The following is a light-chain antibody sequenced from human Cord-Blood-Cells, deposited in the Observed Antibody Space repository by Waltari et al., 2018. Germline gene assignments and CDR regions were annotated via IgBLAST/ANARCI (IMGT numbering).Light chain of an antibody. J-gene: IGLJ3*02. V-gene: IGLV2-23*01. Sequence: QSALTQPASVSWSPGPSITNYCTGTTSDGGRYNLFSWYQQHPGKAPKLLSYEGSKRPSGVSNRFSGAKSGNTASLTISGLQADDEADYYCCSYAGSSTLVFGGVTKLTVL. CDR1: TSDGGRYNL. CDR3: CSYAGSSTLV. CDR2: EGS.